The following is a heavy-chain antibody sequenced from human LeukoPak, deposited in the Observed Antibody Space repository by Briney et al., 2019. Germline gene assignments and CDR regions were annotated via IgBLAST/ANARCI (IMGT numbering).Heavy chain of an antibody. D-gene: IGHD3-10*01. CDR2: IRYDGSNK. Sequence: GGSLRLSCAASGFTFSSYGMHWVRQAPGKGLEWVAFIRYDGSNKYYADSVKGRFTISSDNAKNSLYLQMNSLRAEDTAVYYCARDFGWAFDMWGQGTVVTVSS. CDR3: ARDFGWAFDM. J-gene: IGHJ3*02. CDR1: GFTFSSYG. V-gene: IGHV3-30*02.